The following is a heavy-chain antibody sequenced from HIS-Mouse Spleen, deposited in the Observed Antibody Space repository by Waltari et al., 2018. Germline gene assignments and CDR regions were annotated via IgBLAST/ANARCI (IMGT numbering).Heavy chain of an antibody. CDR2: ISYDGSNK. J-gene: IGHJ3*02. V-gene: IGHV3-30-3*01. D-gene: IGHD6-19*01. CDR1: GFTFRSYS. Sequence: QVQLVESGGGVVQPGRSLSLSWAASGFTFRSYSLPGVRQAPGKGLEWVAVISYDGSNKYYADSVKGRFTISRDNSKNTLYLQMNSLRAEDTAVYYCARVNGIAVAGTDAFDIWGQGTMVTVSS. CDR3: ARVNGIAVAGTDAFDI.